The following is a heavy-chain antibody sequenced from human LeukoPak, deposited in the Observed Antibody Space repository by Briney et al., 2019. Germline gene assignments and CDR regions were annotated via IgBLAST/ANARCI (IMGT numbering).Heavy chain of an antibody. Sequence: KPGGSLRLSCAASGFTFSDYYMSWIRQAPGKGLEWVSYISSSGSTIYYADSVKGRFTISRDNAKNSLYLQMNSLRAEDTAVYYCARVVRYSSSWYFDDWFDPWGQGTLVTVSS. J-gene: IGHJ5*02. CDR1: GFTFSDYY. D-gene: IGHD6-13*01. V-gene: IGHV3-11*01. CDR3: ARVVRYSSSWYFDDWFDP. CDR2: ISSSGSTI.